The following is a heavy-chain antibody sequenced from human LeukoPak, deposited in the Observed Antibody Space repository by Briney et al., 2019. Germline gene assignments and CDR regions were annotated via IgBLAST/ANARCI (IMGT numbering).Heavy chain of an antibody. V-gene: IGHV1-3*01. CDR1: GYTFTSYA. Sequence: ASVKVSCKASGYTFTSYAMHWVRQAPGQRLEWMGWVNAGNGNTKYSQKFQGRVTITRDTSASTAYMELSSLRSEDTAVYYCARGGATVTADYWGQGTLVTVSS. D-gene: IGHD2-21*02. J-gene: IGHJ4*02. CDR3: ARGGATVTADY. CDR2: VNAGNGNT.